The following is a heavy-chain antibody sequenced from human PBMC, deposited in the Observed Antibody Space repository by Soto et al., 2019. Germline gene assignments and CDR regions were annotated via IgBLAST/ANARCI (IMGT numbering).Heavy chain of an antibody. CDR3: ARDGRGLGKLSLFEY. CDR1: GYTVNSDY. D-gene: IGHD3-16*01. V-gene: IGHV3-53*01. Sequence: EVQLVESGGGLIQPGGSPRLSCAASGYTVNSDYMNWIRQTPGKGLEWVAFIYNGESTHYADSVKGRFTISSDRSQNTPYLQMTSLRIEETAGYYFARDGRGLGKLSLFEYWGQGTLVTVSS. J-gene: IGHJ4*02. CDR2: IYNGEST.